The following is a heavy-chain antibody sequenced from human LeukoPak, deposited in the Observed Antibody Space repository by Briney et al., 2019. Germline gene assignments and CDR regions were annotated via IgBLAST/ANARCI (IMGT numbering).Heavy chain of an antibody. CDR1: GFTFSSYS. CDR3: VKDPYGGSDFDY. D-gene: IGHD4-23*01. J-gene: IGHJ4*02. Sequence: PGGSLRLSCAASGFTFSSYSMNWVRQAPGKGLEWVSSISSSSSYIYYADSVKGRFTIYRDNSKNTLYLQMNNLRAEDTAVYYCVKDPYGGSDFDYWGQGTLVTVSS. CDR2: ISSSSSYI. V-gene: IGHV3-21*01.